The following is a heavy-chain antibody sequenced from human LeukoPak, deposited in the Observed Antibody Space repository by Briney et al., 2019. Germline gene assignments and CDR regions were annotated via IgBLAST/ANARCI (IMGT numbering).Heavy chain of an antibody. Sequence: SETLSPTCVVYGGSVSRYYWSWVRQRQGKGLEWIGEIKHDGDTNVNPSLKSRVTMSRDTSKNQFSLKLDSVTAADSAMYYCAIPSIAPYWGQGVLVTVSS. CDR3: AIPSIAPY. CDR1: GGSVSRYY. D-gene: IGHD6-6*01. V-gene: IGHV4-34*01. J-gene: IGHJ4*02. CDR2: IKHDGDT.